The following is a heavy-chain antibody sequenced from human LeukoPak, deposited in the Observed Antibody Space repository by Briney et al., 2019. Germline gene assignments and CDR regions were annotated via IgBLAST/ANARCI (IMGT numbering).Heavy chain of an antibody. CDR1: GFTFSSYA. Sequence: GGSLRPSCAASGFTFSSYAMHWVRQAPGKGLEWVAVISYDGSNKYYADSVKGRFTISRDNAKNSLYLQMNSLRAEDTAVYYCARAGYSAFDIWGQGTMVTVSS. D-gene: IGHD2-15*01. CDR2: ISYDGSNK. CDR3: ARAGYSAFDI. V-gene: IGHV3-30*04. J-gene: IGHJ3*02.